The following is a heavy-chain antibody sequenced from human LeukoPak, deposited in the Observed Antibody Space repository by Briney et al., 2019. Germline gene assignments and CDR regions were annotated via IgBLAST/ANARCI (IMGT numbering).Heavy chain of an antibody. CDR1: GYTFTSYY. Sequence: GASVKVSCKASGYTFTSYYMHWVRQAPGQGLEWMGIINPSGGSTSYAQKFQGRVTMTRDMSTSTVYMELSSLRSEDTAVYYCARVEYCSGGSCPWFDPWGQGTLVTVSS. CDR3: ARVEYCSGGSCPWFDP. J-gene: IGHJ5*02. CDR2: INPSGGST. V-gene: IGHV1-46*01. D-gene: IGHD2-15*01.